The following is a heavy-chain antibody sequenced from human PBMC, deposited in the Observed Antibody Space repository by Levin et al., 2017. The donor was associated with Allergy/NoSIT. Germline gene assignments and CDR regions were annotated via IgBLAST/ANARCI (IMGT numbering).Heavy chain of an antibody. V-gene: IGHV3-7*03. CDR3: AKDVLRFGAWDALDI. J-gene: IGHJ3*02. D-gene: IGHD3-16*01. CDR2: IKPDGSEK. CDR1: GSAFRSHY. Sequence: GASVKVSCVASGSAFRSHYMTWVRQAPGKGLEWVANIKPDGSEKFYVDSVKGRFTVSRDDSKNTLYSQMNSLRAEDTAVYYCAKDVLRFGAWDALDIWGQGTMVTVSS.